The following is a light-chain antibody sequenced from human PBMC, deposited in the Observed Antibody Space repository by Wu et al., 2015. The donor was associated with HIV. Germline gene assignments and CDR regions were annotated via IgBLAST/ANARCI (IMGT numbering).Light chain of an antibody. CDR3: QQYKSYSVT. CDR1: QSISSW. Sequence: DIQMTQSPSTLSASVGDRVTITCRASQSISSWLAWYQQKPGKAPKLLIYKASSLESGVPSRFSGSGSGTEFTLKISSLQPDDFATYYCQQYKSYSVTFGQGTKLEIK. V-gene: IGKV1-5*03. J-gene: IGKJ2*01. CDR2: KAS.